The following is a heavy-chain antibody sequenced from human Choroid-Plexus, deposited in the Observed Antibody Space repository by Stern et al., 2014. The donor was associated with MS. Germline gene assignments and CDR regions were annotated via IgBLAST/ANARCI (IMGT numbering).Heavy chain of an antibody. D-gene: IGHD2/OR15-2a*01. CDR3: AKDRQYLTYFFDH. V-gene: IGHV3-30*18. Sequence: VHLVESGGGVVQPGRPLRLSCVASGFPFGSCAMHWVRQAPGTGLEWVAGVSYDGSNKYYADSVKGRFNISRDNSQNTLYMQMSSLRPEDTAVYYCAKDRQYLTYFFDHWGQGSLVTVSS. J-gene: IGHJ5*02. CDR1: GFPFGSCA. CDR2: VSYDGSNK.